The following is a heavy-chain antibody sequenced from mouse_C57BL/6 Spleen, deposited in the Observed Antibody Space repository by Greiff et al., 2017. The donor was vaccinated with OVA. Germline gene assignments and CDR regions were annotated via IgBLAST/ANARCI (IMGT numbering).Heavy chain of an antibody. V-gene: IGHV2-4*01. J-gene: IGHJ1*03. Sequence: VKLMESGPGLVQPSQSLSITCTVSGFSLTSYGVHWVRQPPGKGLEWLGVIWSGGSTDYNAAFISSLSISKDNSKSQVFFKMNSLQADDTAIYYCAKGTNYYGYDKRAWYFDVWGTGTTVTVSS. D-gene: IGHD2-2*01. CDR2: IWSGGST. CDR1: GFSLTSYG. CDR3: AKGTNYYGYDKRAWYFDV.